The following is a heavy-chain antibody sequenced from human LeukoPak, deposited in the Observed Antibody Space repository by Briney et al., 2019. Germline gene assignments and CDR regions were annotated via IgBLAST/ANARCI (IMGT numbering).Heavy chain of an antibody. D-gene: IGHD1-26*01. J-gene: IGHJ5*02. V-gene: IGHV1-24*01. CDR2: FDPEDGET. CDR3: AVVSRIEAYSGSRGMHWFDP. Sequence: ASVKVSCKVSGYTLTELPMHWVRQAPGKGLEWMGGFDPEDGETIYAQKFQGRVTMTEDTSTDTAYMELSSLRSEDTAVYYCAVVSRIEAYSGSRGMHWFDPWGQGTLVTVSS. CDR1: GYTLTELP.